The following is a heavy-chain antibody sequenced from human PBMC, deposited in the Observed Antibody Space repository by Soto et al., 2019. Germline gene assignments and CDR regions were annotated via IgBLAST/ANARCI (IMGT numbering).Heavy chain of an antibody. J-gene: IGHJ5*02. D-gene: IGHD1-1*01. CDR2: IWYDGSDK. Sequence: QVQLVESGGGVVQPGRSLKLSCAASGFSFSTYGMHWVRQAPGKGLEWVALIWYDGSDKDYIDSVKGRFTISRDESRNTLYLQMNNLRVEDTAVYYCVRDKGFVEYMNNCFDPWGQGTLVSVSS. CDR1: GFSFSTYG. CDR3: VRDKGFVEYMNNCFDP. V-gene: IGHV3-33*01.